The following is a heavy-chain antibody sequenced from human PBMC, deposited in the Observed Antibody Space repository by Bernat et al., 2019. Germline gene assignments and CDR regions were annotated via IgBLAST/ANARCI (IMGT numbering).Heavy chain of an antibody. CDR3: VRAKFGYYDEYFDS. J-gene: IGHJ4*02. CDR1: GFTLSSYS. D-gene: IGHD3-22*01. CDR2: ITQSSTHI. V-gene: IGHV3-21*01. Sequence: EVQLVESGGGLVKPGGSLRLSCAASGFTLSSYSMAWVRQAPGKGLEWVSSITQSSTHIFYADSVEGRFTISRDNAKNSLFLQMSSLRVEDTAVYFCVRAKFGYYDEYFDSWGQGALVTVSS.